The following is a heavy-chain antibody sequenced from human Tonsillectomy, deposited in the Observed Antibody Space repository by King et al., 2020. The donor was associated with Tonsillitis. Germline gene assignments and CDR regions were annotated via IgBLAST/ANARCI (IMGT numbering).Heavy chain of an antibody. CDR1: GGSISGYY. Sequence: VQLQESGPGLVKPSETLSLTCTVSGGSISGYYWSWIRQPPGKGLEGIGYIYYSGSTNYNPSLQSRVIISVDKSKNLYSLHLRSGTAADTAVYYCATYHWNYRYRDVWGKGTTVTVSS. D-gene: IGHD1-20*01. CDR3: ATYHWNYRYRDV. V-gene: IGHV4-59*08. CDR2: IYYSGST. J-gene: IGHJ6*03.